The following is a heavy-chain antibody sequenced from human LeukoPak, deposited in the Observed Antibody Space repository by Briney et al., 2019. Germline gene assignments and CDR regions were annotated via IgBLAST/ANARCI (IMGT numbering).Heavy chain of an antibody. CDR2: IYYSGST. J-gene: IGHJ4*02. CDR1: GGSISSYY. D-gene: IGHD6-19*01. Sequence: SETLSLTCTISGGSISSYYWSWIRQPPGKGLEWIGYIYYSGSTNYNPSLKSRVTISVDTSNKQFSLNLSSVTAADTAVYYCARGLYSSDAYWGQGILVTVSS. V-gene: IGHV4-59*01. CDR3: ARGLYSSDAY.